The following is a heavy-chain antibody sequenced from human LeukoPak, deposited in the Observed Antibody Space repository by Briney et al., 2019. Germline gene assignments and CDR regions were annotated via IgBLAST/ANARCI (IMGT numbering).Heavy chain of an antibody. CDR2: INTNTGNP. J-gene: IGHJ3*02. V-gene: IGHV7-4-1*02. CDR3: ARGIVLWFGELLSPHSFDI. D-gene: IGHD3-10*01. CDR1: GYSFTNYG. Sequence: ASVKVSCKASGYSFTNYGMNWVRQAPGQGLEWMGWINTNTGNPTYAQGFTGRFVFSLDTSVSTAYLQISSLKAEDTAVYYCARGIVLWFGELLSPHSFDIWGQGTMVTVSS.